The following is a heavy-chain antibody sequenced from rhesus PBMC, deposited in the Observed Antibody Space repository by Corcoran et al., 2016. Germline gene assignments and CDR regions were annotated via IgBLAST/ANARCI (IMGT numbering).Heavy chain of an antibody. D-gene: IGHD6-25*01. Sequence: QVQLQESGPGLLKPSDTLSLTCAVSGGPISGGNGWGWLRQPPGRGLEGIGSNYSSNGNTNYKPSHKRRVTISRDTSKNQFSLKLNSVTAADTAVYYCARETAAGTYFEYWGQGVPVTVSS. V-gene: IGHV4S7*01. CDR2: NYSSNGNT. J-gene: IGHJ4*01. CDR1: GGPISGGNG. CDR3: ARETAAGTYFEY.